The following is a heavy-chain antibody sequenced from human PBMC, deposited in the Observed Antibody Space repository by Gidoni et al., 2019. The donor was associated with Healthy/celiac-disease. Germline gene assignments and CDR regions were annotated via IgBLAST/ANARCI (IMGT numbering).Heavy chain of an antibody. CDR3: ARVSGWQGDY. Sequence: QVQLQESGPGLVQPSQTLSLTCTDSGRSISSGSYYWSWIRQPAGKGLEWIGRIYTSGSTNYNPSLKSRVTISVDTSKNQFSLKLSSVTAADTAVYYCARVSGWQGDYWGQGTLVTVSS. CDR1: GRSISSGSYY. D-gene: IGHD6-19*01. J-gene: IGHJ4*02. CDR2: IYTSGST. V-gene: IGHV4-61*02.